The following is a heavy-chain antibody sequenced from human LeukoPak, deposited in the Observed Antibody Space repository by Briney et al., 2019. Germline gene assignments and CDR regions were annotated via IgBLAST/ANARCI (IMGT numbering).Heavy chain of an antibody. CDR2: IYYSGST. CDR3: AREMAITGALDI. CDR1: GGSFSGYY. V-gene: IGHV4-34*11. Sequence: SETLSLTCAVYGGSFSGYYWSWIRQPPGKGLEWVGYIYYSGSTKYNPSLNSRVTISVDTSKNQFSLKLSSVTAADTAVYYCAREMAITGALDIWGQGSMVTVSS. J-gene: IGHJ3*02. D-gene: IGHD5-24*01.